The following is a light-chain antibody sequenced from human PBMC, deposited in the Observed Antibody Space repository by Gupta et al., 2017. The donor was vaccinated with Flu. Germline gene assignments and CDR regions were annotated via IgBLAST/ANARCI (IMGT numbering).Light chain of an antibody. CDR3: RQCKGWPYA. CDR2: KVS. J-gene: IGKJ2*01. CDR1: QILLHRNGNNY. V-gene: IGKV2-30*02. Sequence: VTLGKPAFISSRARQILLHRNGNNYLPWFQQRPGQSPRRLIYKVSNRDSGVPDRFSGSGSATDFTLKISRVEADDVGVYYCRQCKGWPYAFGQGTKMEI.